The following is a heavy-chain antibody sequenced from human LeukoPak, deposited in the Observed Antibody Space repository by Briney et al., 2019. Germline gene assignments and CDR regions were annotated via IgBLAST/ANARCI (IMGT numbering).Heavy chain of an antibody. CDR1: GFIFSSYE. Sequence: GGSLRLSCVASGFIFSSYEMNWVRQAPGKGLEWVSSISSSSSYIYYADSVKGRFTISRDNAKNSLYLQMNSLRAEDTAVYYCARVGYYGSGSYYKWEYFQHWGQGTLVTVSS. J-gene: IGHJ1*01. D-gene: IGHD3-10*01. CDR3: ARVGYYGSGSYYKWEYFQH. V-gene: IGHV3-21*01. CDR2: ISSSSSYI.